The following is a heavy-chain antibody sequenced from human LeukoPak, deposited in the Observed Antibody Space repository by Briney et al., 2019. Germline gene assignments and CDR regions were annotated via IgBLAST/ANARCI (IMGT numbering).Heavy chain of an antibody. J-gene: IGHJ4*02. V-gene: IGHV4-31*03. CDR3: ARGGWSTVATKDIDY. CDR2: IYYSGST. D-gene: IGHD5-12*01. Sequence: SQTLSLTCTVSGGSISSGGYYWSWIRQHPGKGLEWIGYIYYSGSTYYNPSLKSRVTISVDTSKNQFSLKLSSVTAADTAVYYYARGGWSTVATKDIDYWGQGTLVTVSS. CDR1: GGSISSGGYY.